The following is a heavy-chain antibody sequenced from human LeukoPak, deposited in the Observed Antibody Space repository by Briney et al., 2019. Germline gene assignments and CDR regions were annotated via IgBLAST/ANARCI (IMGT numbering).Heavy chain of an antibody. CDR1: GGSISSYY. CDR2: IYYSGST. D-gene: IGHD6-19*01. J-gene: IGHJ3*02. V-gene: IGHV4-59*01. Sequence: SETLSLTCTVSGGSISSYYWSWIRQPPGKGLEWIGYIYYSGSTNYNPSLKSRVTISVDTSKNQFSLKLSSVTAADTAVYYCASGIAVADAFDIRGQGTMVTVSS. CDR3: ASGIAVADAFDI.